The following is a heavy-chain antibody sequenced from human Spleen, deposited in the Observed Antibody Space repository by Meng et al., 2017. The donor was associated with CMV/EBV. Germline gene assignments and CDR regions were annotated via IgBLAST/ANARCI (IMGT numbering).Heavy chain of an antibody. J-gene: IGHJ4*02. V-gene: IGHV3-7*01. CDR3: AGGWSFDY. D-gene: IGHD2-15*01. CDR1: GFTFSTYW. Sequence: GESLKISCAASGFTFSTYWMSWVRQAPGKGLEWVANIKQDGSEKYYVDSVKGRFTISRDNAKNSLYLQMNSLRAGDTAVYYCAGGWSFDYWGQGTLVTVSS. CDR2: IKQDGSEK.